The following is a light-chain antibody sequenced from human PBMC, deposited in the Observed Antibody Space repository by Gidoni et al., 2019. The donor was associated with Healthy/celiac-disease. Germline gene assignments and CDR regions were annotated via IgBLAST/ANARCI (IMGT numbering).Light chain of an antibody. J-gene: IGLJ2*01. CDR3: QSADSSGTFHVV. V-gene: IGLV3-25*03. CDR1: ALPKQY. Sequence: SYELTQPPAGSVSTGQTARITCSGDALPKQYAYWYQQKPGQAPVLVIYNDSERPSGIPERFSGSSSGTTVTLTISGVQAEDEADYYCQSADSSGTFHVVFGGGTKLTVL. CDR2: NDS.